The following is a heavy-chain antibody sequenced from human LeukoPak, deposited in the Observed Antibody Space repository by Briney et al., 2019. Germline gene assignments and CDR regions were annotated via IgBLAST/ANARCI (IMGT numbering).Heavy chain of an antibody. J-gene: IGHJ5*02. Sequence: SGPTLVNPTETLTLTCTVSVFSLSNARMGVSWIRQPPGKALEWLAHIFSNDEKSYSTSLKSRLTISKDTSKSQVVLTMTNMDPVDTATYYCARIPGYSSSWYKGGWFDPWGQGTLVTVSS. CDR3: ARIPGYSSSWYKGGWFDP. V-gene: IGHV2-26*01. CDR1: VFSLSNARMG. CDR2: IFSNDEK. D-gene: IGHD6-13*01.